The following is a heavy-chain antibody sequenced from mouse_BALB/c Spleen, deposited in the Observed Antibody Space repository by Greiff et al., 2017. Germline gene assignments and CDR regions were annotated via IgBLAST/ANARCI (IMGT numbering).Heavy chain of an antibody. Sequence: VQLQQSGAELVRPGTSVKVSCKASGYAFTNYLIEWVKQRPGQGLEWIGVINPGSGGTNYNEKFKGKATLTADKSSSTAYMQLSSLTSDDSAVYFCARGYGNYAMDYWGQGTSVTFSS. V-gene: IGHV1-54*01. D-gene: IGHD2-10*02. J-gene: IGHJ4*01. CDR1: GYAFTNYL. CDR3: ARGYGNYAMDY. CDR2: INPGSGGT.